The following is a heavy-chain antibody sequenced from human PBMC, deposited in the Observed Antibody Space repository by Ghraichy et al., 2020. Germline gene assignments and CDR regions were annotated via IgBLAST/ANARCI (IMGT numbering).Heavy chain of an antibody. J-gene: IGHJ6*02. V-gene: IGHV3-30*02. CDR3: AKGLVVVVAATFGMDV. CDR2: IRYDGSNK. D-gene: IGHD2-15*01. Sequence: GGSLRLSCAASGFTFSSYGMHWVRQAPGKGLEWVAFIRYDGSNKYYADSVKGRFTISRDNSKNTLYLQMNSLRAEDTAVYYCAKGLVVVVAATFGMDVWGQGTTVTVSS. CDR1: GFTFSSYG.